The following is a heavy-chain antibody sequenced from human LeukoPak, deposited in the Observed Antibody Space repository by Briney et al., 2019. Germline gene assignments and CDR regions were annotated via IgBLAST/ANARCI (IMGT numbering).Heavy chain of an antibody. D-gene: IGHD3-10*01. CDR3: AMGITMVRGVIDY. V-gene: IGHV3-23*01. J-gene: IGHJ4*02. CDR2: ISGSGGRT. Sequence: GGSLRLSCAASGFTFSSYAMNWVRQAPGKGLEWVSAISGSGGRTYHADSVKGRFTISRDNAKNSLYLQMNSLRAEDTAVYYCAMGITMVRGVIDYWGQGTLVTVSS. CDR1: GFTFSSYA.